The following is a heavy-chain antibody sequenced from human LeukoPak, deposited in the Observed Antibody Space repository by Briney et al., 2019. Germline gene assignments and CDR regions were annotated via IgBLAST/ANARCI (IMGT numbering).Heavy chain of an antibody. CDR2: ISYDGSNK. CDR1: GFTFSSYG. D-gene: IGHD2-2*01. CDR3: AKDRLVVVPAAMPKARGLFDY. J-gene: IGHJ4*02. Sequence: PGRSRRLSCAASGFTFSSYGMHWVRQAPGKGLEWVAVISYDGSNKYYADSVKGRFTISGDNSKNTLYLQMNSLRAEDTAVYYCAKDRLVVVPAAMPKARGLFDYWGQGTLVTVSS. V-gene: IGHV3-30*18.